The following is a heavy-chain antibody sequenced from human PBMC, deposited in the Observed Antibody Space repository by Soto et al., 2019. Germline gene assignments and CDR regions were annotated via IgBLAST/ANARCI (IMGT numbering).Heavy chain of an antibody. D-gene: IGHD3-16*02. CDR3: GTNIYLDS. CDR2: IDSDGVTK. J-gene: IGHJ4*02. CDR1: GFTFSSYW. V-gene: IGHV3-74*01. Sequence: EVQLVESGGGLVQPGGSLRLSCVTSGFTFSSYWMHWVRQAQGKGLVWVSRIDSDGVTKDYADSVKGRFTISRDNAKNTLYLQMNSLRADDTGLYYCGTNIYLDSWGQGTLVTVSS.